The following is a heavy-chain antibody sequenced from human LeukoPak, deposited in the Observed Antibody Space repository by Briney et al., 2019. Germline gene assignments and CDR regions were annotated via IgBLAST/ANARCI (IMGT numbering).Heavy chain of an antibody. V-gene: IGHV4-39*01. CDR1: GGSISSSSYY. CDR3: ARPRYTSGWDY. Sequence: SETLSLTCTVSGGSISSSSYYWGWIRQPPGKGLEWIGSIYYSGSTYYNPSLKSRVTISVDTSKNQFSLKLSSVTAADTAVYYCARPRYTSGWDYWGQGTLVTVSS. CDR2: IYYSGST. J-gene: IGHJ4*02. D-gene: IGHD6-19*01.